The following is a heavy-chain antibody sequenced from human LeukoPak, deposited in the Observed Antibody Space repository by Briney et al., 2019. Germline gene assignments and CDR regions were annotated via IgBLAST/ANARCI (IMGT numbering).Heavy chain of an antibody. CDR3: ARWHSSGWVYFDY. D-gene: IGHD6-19*01. V-gene: IGHV4-59*01. Sequence: SETLSLTCTASGGSISSYYWSWIRQPPGKGLEWIGYIYYSGSTNYNPSLKSRVTISVDTSKNQFSLKLSSVTAADTAVYYCARWHSSGWVYFDYWGQGTLVTVSS. CDR1: GGSISSYY. CDR2: IYYSGST. J-gene: IGHJ4*02.